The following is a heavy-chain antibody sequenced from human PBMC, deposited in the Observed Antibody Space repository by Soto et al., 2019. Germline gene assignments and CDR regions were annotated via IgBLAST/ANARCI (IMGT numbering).Heavy chain of an antibody. D-gene: IGHD6-13*01. CDR2: IYYSGST. J-gene: IGHJ4*02. Sequence: QVQLQESGPGLVKPSQTLSLTCTVSGGSISSGGYYWSWIRQHPGKGLEWIGYIYYSGSTYYNPSLQSRVTISVETSKNQSSLKLSSVTAADTAVYYCAREGIAAAGHAIDYWGQGTLVTVSS. CDR1: GGSISSGGYY. CDR3: AREGIAAAGHAIDY. V-gene: IGHV4-31*03.